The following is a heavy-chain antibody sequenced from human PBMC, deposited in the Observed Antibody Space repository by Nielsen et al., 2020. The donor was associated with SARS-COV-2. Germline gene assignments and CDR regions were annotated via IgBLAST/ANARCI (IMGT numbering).Heavy chain of an antibody. CDR1: GFTFSDYY. J-gene: IGHJ3*01. D-gene: IGHD6-25*01. CDR2: ISPGGVTI. V-gene: IGHV3-11*01. Sequence: GGSLRLSCAASGFTFSDYYMSWLRQAPGKGLECVSYISPGGVTIYYGDSVRGRFTVSRDNAKNSLYLQMNSLKTEDTAVYFCSRVRAGAFDLWGQGTMVTVSS. CDR3: SRVRAGAFDL.